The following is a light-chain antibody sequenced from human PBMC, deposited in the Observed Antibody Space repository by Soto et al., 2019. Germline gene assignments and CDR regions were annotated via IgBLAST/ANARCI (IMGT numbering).Light chain of an antibody. CDR3: CSYAGSSTYV. V-gene: IGLV2-23*01. Sequence: QSALTQPASVSGSPGQSITISCTGTSSDVGSYNLVSWYQQHPGKAPKFMIYEATKRPSGVSNRFSGSKSGNTASLTLSGLQAEDEADYYCCSYAGSSTYVFGTGTKLTVL. CDR2: EAT. J-gene: IGLJ1*01. CDR1: SSDVGSYNL.